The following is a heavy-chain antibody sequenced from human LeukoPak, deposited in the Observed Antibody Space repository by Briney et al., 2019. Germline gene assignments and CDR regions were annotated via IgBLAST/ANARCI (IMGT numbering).Heavy chain of an antibody. CDR2: IYPGDSDT. J-gene: IGHJ4*02. CDR3: ARRGLDYRGFRYFDY. CDR1: GYSFTSYW. D-gene: IGHD4-11*01. Sequence: GESLQISFKGSGYSFTSYWIGWVRQMPGKGLGWMGIIYPGDSDTRYSPSFQGQVTISADKSISTAYLQWSSLKASDTAMYYCARRGLDYRGFRYFDYWGQGTLVTVSS. V-gene: IGHV5-51*01.